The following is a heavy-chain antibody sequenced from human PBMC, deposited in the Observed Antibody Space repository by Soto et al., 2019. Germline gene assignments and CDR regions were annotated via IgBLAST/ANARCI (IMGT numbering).Heavy chain of an antibody. CDR3: ARESAALTWFYP. J-gene: IGHJ5*02. CDR2: ISSSSSTI. D-gene: IGHD2-2*01. V-gene: IGHV3-48*02. CDR1: GFTFSSYS. Sequence: PGGSLRLSCAASGFTFSSYSMNWVRRAPGKGLEWVSYISSSSSTIYYADSVKGRFTISRDNAKNSLYLQMNSLRDETTAVYYCARESAALTWFYPWGQGTLVTVSS.